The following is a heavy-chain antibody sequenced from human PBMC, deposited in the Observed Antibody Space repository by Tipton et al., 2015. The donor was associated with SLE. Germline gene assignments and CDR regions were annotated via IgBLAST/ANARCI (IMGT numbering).Heavy chain of an antibody. J-gene: IGHJ4*02. CDR3: AKGDITSRSLDS. D-gene: IGHD2-15*01. Sequence: TLSLTCTVSGGSISSGIQFWGWIRQPPGKGLEWLGSIHDSGSTNYNPSLKSRVTISVDTSKNQFSLKLSSVTAADTAVYYCAKGDITSRSLDSWGQGTLVTVSS. V-gene: IGHV4-39*07. CDR2: IHDSGST. CDR1: GGSISSGIQF.